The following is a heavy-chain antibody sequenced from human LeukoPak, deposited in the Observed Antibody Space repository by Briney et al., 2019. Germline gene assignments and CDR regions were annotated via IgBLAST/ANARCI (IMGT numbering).Heavy chain of an antibody. CDR3: ARQTPYTSGSTGLDS. J-gene: IGHJ4*02. CDR2: IYPGDSDI. D-gene: IGHD3-10*01. Sequence: GESLKISCKGSGYSFTSFWIGWVRQMPGKGLEWMGIIYPGDSDIRYSPSFRGQVTISADKSINTAYLQRSSLKASDTAMYYCARQTPYTSGSTGLDSWGQGTLVAVSS. CDR1: GYSFTSFW. V-gene: IGHV5-51*01.